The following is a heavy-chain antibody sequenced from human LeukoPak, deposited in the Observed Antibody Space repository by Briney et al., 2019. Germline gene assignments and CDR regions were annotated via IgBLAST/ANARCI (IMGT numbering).Heavy chain of an antibody. CDR3: ARDLYSYGRFDY. CDR1: GFTFSSYA. V-gene: IGHV3-23*01. J-gene: IGHJ4*02. Sequence: GGSLRLSCAASGFTFSSYAMSWVRRAPGKGLEWVSAISGSGGSTYYADSVKGRFTISRDNSKNTLYLQMNSLRDEDTAVYYCARDLYSYGRFDYWGQGTLVTISS. CDR2: ISGSGGST. D-gene: IGHD5-18*01.